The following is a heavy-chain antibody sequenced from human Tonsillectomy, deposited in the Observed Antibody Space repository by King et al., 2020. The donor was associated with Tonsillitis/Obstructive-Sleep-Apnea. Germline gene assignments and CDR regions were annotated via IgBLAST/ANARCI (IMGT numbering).Heavy chain of an antibody. J-gene: IGHJ4*02. Sequence: VQLVESGGGLVQPGGSLRISCAASGFTFSSYWMSWVRQALGKGLDWVANIKQDGGEKYYVDSVKGRFTNSRDNAKNSLYLQINSLRADDTAVYYCAKDGGSSGRILVYWGQGTLVTVSS. CDR2: IKQDGGEK. CDR1: GFTFSSYW. V-gene: IGHV3-7*01. CDR3: AKDGGSSGRILVY. D-gene: IGHD6-19*01.